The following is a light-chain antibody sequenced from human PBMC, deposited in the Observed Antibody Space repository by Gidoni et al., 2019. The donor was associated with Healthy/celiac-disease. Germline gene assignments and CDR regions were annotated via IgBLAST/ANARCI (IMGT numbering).Light chain of an antibody. CDR3: QSYDSSLSGYV. CDR2: GNS. V-gene: IGLV1-40*01. Sequence: QSVLTQPLSVSGAPGQRVTIACTGSSSNSGAGYDVHWSQQLPATATKLLIYGNSNRPSGVPDRFSGSKSGTSASLAITGLQAEDEADYYCQSYDSSLSGYVFGTGTKVTVL. J-gene: IGLJ1*01. CDR1: SSNSGAGYD.